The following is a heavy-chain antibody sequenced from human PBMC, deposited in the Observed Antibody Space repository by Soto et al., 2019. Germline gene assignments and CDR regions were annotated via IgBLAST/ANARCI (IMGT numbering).Heavy chain of an antibody. D-gene: IGHD1-26*01. CDR1: GFRFTTYI. CDR2: VSSSSTYI. CDR3: ARLHNSGSLYSRLDL. J-gene: IGHJ5*02. V-gene: IGHV3-21*04. Sequence: GSLSLSFKTSGFRFTTYIMNWVRQTLGKGLEWLSSVSSSSTYIYYADSLKGRFIISRDNANSSLFLEMNNLRVEDTGMYLCARLHNSGSLYSRLDLWGQGTPVTVSS.